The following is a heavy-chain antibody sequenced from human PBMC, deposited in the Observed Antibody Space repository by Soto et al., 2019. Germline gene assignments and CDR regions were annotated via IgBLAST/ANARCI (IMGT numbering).Heavy chain of an antibody. CDR1: GGSISSGNYY. V-gene: IGHV4-30-4*01. J-gene: IGHJ4*02. D-gene: IGHD2-15*01. CDR3: ATMGTPATGLYFFDY. Sequence: QVQLQESGPGLVKPSQTLSLTCTVSGGSISSGNYYWSWIRQPPGKGLEWIGFISYSGSTYYSTSLKSRVTISVDTSKSQFSLNLSFVTAADTCVYYCATMGTPATGLYFFDYWGQGSLVTVSS. CDR2: ISYSGST.